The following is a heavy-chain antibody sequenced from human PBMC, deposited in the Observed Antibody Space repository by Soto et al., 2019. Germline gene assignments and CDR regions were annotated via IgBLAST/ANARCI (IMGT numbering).Heavy chain of an antibody. CDR2: ISAYNGKT. D-gene: IGHD3-9*01. V-gene: IGHV1-18*01. Sequence: QVQLVQSGAEVKKPGASVKVSCKASGYTFTSYGLSWVRQAPGQGLEWMGWISAYNGKTNYAQKLQGRVTLTTDTSTSTAYMELRSLRSDDTAVYHCARDRRYFDWLPNYYYGMDVWGQGTTVTVSS. J-gene: IGHJ6*02. CDR1: GYTFTSYG. CDR3: ARDRRYFDWLPNYYYGMDV.